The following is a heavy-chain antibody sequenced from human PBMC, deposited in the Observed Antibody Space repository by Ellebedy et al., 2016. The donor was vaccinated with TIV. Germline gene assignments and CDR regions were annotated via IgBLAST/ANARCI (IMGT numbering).Heavy chain of an antibody. D-gene: IGHD1-14*01. J-gene: IGHJ4*02. V-gene: IGHV4-59*12. CDR3: ASHITMPGKRGFDY. CDR2: IYHTGST. Sequence: SETLSLXCSVSGGSIRSYYWSWIRQPPGMGLEWIGEIYHTGSTHYNPSLMSRLTISVDKSRNQLSLKVTSVTAADTAVYYCASHITMPGKRGFDYWGPGALVTVSS. CDR1: GGSIRSYY.